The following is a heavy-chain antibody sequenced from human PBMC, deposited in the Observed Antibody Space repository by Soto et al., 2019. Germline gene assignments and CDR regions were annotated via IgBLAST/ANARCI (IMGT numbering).Heavy chain of an antibody. J-gene: IGHJ4*02. Sequence: PGASLRLSYASSGFTVSINYMTWVRQAPGKGLEWVSVIYSGGATYYADSVKGRFTISRDNSKNTLYLQMNSLRAEDTAVYYCARAPLYGGNSVWGQGTVVTVSS. CDR2: IYSGGAT. CDR1: GFTVSINY. CDR3: ARAPLYGGNSV. D-gene: IGHD4-17*01. V-gene: IGHV3-66*01.